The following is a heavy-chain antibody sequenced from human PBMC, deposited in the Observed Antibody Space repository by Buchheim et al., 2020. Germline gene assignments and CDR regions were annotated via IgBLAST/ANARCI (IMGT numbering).Heavy chain of an antibody. V-gene: IGHV1-2*04. J-gene: IGHJ6*02. Sequence: QVQLVQSGAEVKNPGASVKVSCKASGYTFTGYYLHWVRQAPGQGLEWMGWINPHSGVTNYAQKFQDWVTMTRDTYISPAYMELSRLISDDTADYYCARNAYYGSGSYYPSHYYYYYGMDVGGQGT. CDR1: GYTFTGYY. CDR2: INPHSGVT. D-gene: IGHD3-10*01. CDR3: ARNAYYGSGSYYPSHYYYYYGMDV.